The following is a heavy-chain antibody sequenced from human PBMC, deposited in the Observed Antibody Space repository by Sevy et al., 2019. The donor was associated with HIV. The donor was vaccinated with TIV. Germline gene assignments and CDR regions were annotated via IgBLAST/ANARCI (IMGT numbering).Heavy chain of an antibody. Sequence: GGSLRLSCAASGFTFSKAWMSWVRQAPGKGLEWVGRIKSNTDGGTTDYAEPVKGRFTISRDDSKNTLYLQVDSLKTDDTAVYYCTTKKDFWSGYFYFDYWGQGTLVTVSS. CDR1: GFTFSKAW. CDR2: IKSNTDGGTT. CDR3: TTKKDFWSGYFYFDY. J-gene: IGHJ4*02. V-gene: IGHV3-15*01. D-gene: IGHD3-3*01.